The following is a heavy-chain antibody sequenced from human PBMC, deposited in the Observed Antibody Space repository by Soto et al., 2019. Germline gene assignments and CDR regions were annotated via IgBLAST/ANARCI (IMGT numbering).Heavy chain of an antibody. CDR3: AGGWIGNHWFAA. J-gene: IGHJ5*02. CDR1: GFTFDDYA. Sequence: EVQLVESGGGLVQPGRSLRLSCAASGFTFDDYAMHWVRQAPGKGLEWVSGISWNSGSIGYADSVKGRFTISRDNAKNSLYLQMNSLRAEDTALYYWAGGWIGNHWFAAWGQGTMVNDSS. CDR2: ISWNSGSI. D-gene: IGHD5-12*01. V-gene: IGHV3-9*01.